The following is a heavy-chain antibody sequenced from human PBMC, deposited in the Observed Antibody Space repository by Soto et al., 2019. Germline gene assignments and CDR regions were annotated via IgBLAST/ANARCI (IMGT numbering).Heavy chain of an antibody. CDR3: ARTKSNRWYFGFDY. Sequence: ASGKVSCKASGSTFSSSATSWGRQAPGQGLEWMGGIIPIFGTANYAQKFQGRVTITADESTSTAYMELSSLRSEDTAVYYCARTKSNRWYFGFDYWGQGTLVTVSS. CDR2: IIPIFGTA. V-gene: IGHV1-69*13. D-gene: IGHD3-9*01. CDR1: GSTFSSSA. J-gene: IGHJ4*02.